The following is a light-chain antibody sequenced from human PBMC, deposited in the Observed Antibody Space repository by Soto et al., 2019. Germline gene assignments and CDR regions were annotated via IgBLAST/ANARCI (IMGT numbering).Light chain of an antibody. Sequence: ALTQPRSVSGSPGQSVTISCTGTSSDVGGYTYVSWYQQHPGKAPKLIIYDVTERPSGVPARFSGSKSGNTASLTISGLQAEDEADYYCCSYAGSYTYVFGTGTKVTVL. CDR3: CSYAGSYTYV. CDR2: DVT. J-gene: IGLJ1*01. V-gene: IGLV2-11*01. CDR1: SSDVGGYTY.